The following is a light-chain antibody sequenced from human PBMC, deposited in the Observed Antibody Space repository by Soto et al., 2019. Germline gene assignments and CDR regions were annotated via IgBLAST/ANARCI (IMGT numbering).Light chain of an antibody. CDR3: HQRQSLPRT. CDR1: QSVNTR. V-gene: IGKV3-11*01. CDR2: LAS. J-gene: IGKJ1*01. Sequence: EIVLTQSPATLSLSPGERATLSCRASQSVNTRLAWYQHKPGQAPRLLIYLASNRAAGVPARFSGSGSGTDFTRTISEVESENFAVYYCHQRQSLPRTCGQGT.